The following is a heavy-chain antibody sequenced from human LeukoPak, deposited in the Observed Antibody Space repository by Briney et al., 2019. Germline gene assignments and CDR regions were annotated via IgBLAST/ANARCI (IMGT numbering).Heavy chain of an antibody. CDR1: GDSISSSHW. V-gene: IGHV4-4*02. CDR3: ARIAVTGTFGVHYYYYYGMDV. J-gene: IGHJ6*04. CDR2: IYHSGST. Sequence: SETLSLTCVVSGDSISSSHWWSWVRQPPEKGLEWIGEIYHSGSTNYNPSLNSRVTISVDKSKNQFSLNLSSVTAADTAVYYCARIAVTGTFGVHYYYYYGMDVWGRGTTVTVSS. D-gene: IGHD6-19*01.